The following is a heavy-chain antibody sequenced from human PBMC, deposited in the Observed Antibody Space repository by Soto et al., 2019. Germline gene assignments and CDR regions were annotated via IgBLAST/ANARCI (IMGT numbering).Heavy chain of an antibody. CDR3: AKLYSSGHETEV. CDR1: GYIFTNYW. CDR2: IDPSNSYT. Sequence: PGESLKISCKASGYIFTNYWINWVRQMPGKGLEWMGRIDPSNSYTNYNPSFQGHVTISTDKSISTPYLQWTNLKASDTATYSCAKLYSSGHETEVWGQGPTVTVSS. V-gene: IGHV5-10-1*01. J-gene: IGHJ6*02. D-gene: IGHD5-18*01.